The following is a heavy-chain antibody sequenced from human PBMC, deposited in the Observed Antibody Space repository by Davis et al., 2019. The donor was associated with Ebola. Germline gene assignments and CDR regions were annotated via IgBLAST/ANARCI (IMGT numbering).Heavy chain of an antibody. V-gene: IGHV4-4*02. J-gene: IGHJ6*02. CDR2: INHSGST. CDR3: AREGAAAGTGDLYYYYGMDV. D-gene: IGHD6-13*01. CDR1: GGSISSSNW. Sequence: SETLSLTCAVSGGSISSSNWWSWVRQPPGKGLEWIGEINHSGSTNYNPSLKSRVTISVDTSKNQFSLKLSSVTAADTAVYYCAREGAAAGTGDLYYYYGMDVWGQGTTVTVSS.